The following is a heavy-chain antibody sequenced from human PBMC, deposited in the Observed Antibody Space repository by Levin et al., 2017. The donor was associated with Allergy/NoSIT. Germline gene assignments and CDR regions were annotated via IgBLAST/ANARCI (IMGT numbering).Heavy chain of an antibody. CDR2: ISSSSSTI. D-gene: IGHD5-18*01. V-gene: IGHV3-48*02. Sequence: GGSLRLSCAASGFTFSSYSMNWVRQAPGKGLEWVSYISSSSSTIYYADSVKGRFTISRDNAKNSLYLQMNSLRDEDTAVYYCARESQLWLTPYFDYWGQGTLVTVSS. CDR1: GFTFSSYS. CDR3: ARESQLWLTPYFDY. J-gene: IGHJ4*02.